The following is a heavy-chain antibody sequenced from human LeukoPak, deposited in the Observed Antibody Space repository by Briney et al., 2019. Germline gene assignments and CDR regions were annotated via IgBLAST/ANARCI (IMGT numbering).Heavy chain of an antibody. Sequence: PGGSLRLSCAASGFTFSSSGMHWVRQAPGKVLEWVSAISGSGGSTYYADSVKGRFTISRDNSKNTLYLQMNSLRAEDTAVYYCARDQGENYDSSGYYPYWGQGTLVTVSS. J-gene: IGHJ4*02. CDR3: ARDQGENYDSSGYYPY. D-gene: IGHD3-22*01. CDR1: GFTFSSSG. V-gene: IGHV3-23*01. CDR2: ISGSGGST.